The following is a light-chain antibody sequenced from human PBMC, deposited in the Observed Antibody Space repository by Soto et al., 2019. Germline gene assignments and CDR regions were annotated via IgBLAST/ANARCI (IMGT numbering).Light chain of an antibody. J-gene: IGKJ1*01. Sequence: EIVLTQSPGSLSLSPGERATLSCRASQSVDSTFFAWYQQKPGQAPRLLIYGASKRATGIPDMVSSSGSGTDFTLTISRLEPEDVSLYDCQQYVSSVTFGQGTKMEIK. CDR1: QSVDSTF. CDR3: QQYVSSVT. CDR2: GAS. V-gene: IGKV3-20*01.